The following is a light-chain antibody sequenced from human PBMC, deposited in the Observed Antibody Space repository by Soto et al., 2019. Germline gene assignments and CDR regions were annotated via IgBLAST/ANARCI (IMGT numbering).Light chain of an antibody. J-gene: IGKJ1*01. CDR3: QQHSSLPWT. CDR2: GAS. CDR1: QSVNTNY. V-gene: IGKV3-20*01. Sequence: ETVLTQSPGTLSLSPGEGATLSCRASQSVNTNYLAWYQQKPGQAPRLLIYGASSRAIGIPDRFSGSGSGTDFTLTISRLEPEDFAVYYCQQHSSLPWTFGQGTKVDIK.